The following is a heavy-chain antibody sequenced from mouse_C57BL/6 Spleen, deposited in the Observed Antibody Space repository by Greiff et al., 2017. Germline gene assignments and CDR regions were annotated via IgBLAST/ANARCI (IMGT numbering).Heavy chain of an antibody. Sequence: QVQLQQSGAELVRPGASVTLSCKASGYTFTDYEMHWVKQTPVHGLEWIGALDPETGGTAYNQKFKGKAILTADKSSSKAYMELRSLTSEDSAVYYWTRGDDGYYPAWFAYWGQGTLVTVSA. CDR2: LDPETGGT. CDR1: GYTFTDYE. D-gene: IGHD2-3*01. V-gene: IGHV1-15*01. CDR3: TRGDDGYYPAWFAY. J-gene: IGHJ3*01.